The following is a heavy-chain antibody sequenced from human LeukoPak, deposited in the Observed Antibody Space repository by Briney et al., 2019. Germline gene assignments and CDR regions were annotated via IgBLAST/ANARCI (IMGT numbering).Heavy chain of an antibody. CDR2: IKSKTDGGTT. CDR3: TTDSYCGGDCYPLDLGGFDY. D-gene: IGHD2-21*02. J-gene: IGHJ4*02. V-gene: IGHV3-15*01. Sequence: GGSLRLSCAASGFTFGTYAMSWVRQAPGKGLEWVGRIKSKTDGGTTDYAAPVKGRFTISRDDSKNTLYLQMNSLKTEDTAVYYCTTDSYCGGDCYPLDLGGFDYWGQGTLVTVSS. CDR1: GFTFGTYA.